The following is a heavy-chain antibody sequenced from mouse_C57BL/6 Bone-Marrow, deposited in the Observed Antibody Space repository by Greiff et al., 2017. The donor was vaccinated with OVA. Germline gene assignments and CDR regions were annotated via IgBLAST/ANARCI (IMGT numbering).Heavy chain of an antibody. J-gene: IGHJ3*01. Sequence: DVQLQESGAELVRPGASVKLSCTASGFNIKDDYMHWVKQRPEQGLEWIGWIDPENGDNEYASKFQGKATITADTSSNTAYLQLSSLTSEDTAVYYCTLNWDGAWFAYWGQGTLVTVSA. CDR2: IDPENGDN. CDR1: GFNIKDDY. V-gene: IGHV14-4*01. CDR3: TLNWDGAWFAY. D-gene: IGHD4-1*02.